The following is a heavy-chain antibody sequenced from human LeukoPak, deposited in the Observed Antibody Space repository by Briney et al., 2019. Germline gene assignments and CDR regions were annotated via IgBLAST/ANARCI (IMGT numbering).Heavy chain of an antibody. V-gene: IGHV3-74*03. CDR3: AKVPSRYFDWLYYYYYGMDV. J-gene: IGHJ6*02. D-gene: IGHD3-9*01. CDR2: INNDGTTT. CDR1: GFTFSGAW. Sequence: GGSLRLSCAASGFTFSGAWMHWVRQAPGKGLVWVSRINNDGTTTMYADSVKGRFTLSRDNAKNTLYLQMNSLRAEDTAVYYCAKVPSRYFDWLYYYYYGMDVWGQGTTVTVSS.